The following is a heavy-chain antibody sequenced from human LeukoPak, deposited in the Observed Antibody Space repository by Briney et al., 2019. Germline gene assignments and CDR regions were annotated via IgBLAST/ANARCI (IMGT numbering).Heavy chain of an antibody. CDR1: GITLSSYA. D-gene: IGHD6-19*01. CDR2: ICGSGAST. V-gene: IGHV3-23*01. Sequence: GGSLRLSCAASGITLSSYAMSWVRQAPGKGLEWVSGICGSGASTYYADSVKGRFTISRDNSKNTLYLQMNSLRAEDTAVYYWAKPAISLAVPAYPYYFGMDVWGQGTTVTVSS. J-gene: IGHJ6*02. CDR3: AKPAISLAVPAYPYYFGMDV.